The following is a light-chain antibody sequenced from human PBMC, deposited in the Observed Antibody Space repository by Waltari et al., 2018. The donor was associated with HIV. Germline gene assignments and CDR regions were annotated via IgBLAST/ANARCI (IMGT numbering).Light chain of an antibody. CDR1: NIGSKT. CDR3: QVWDTNTDHVI. J-gene: IGLJ2*01. V-gene: IGLV3-21*04. CDR2: YDT. Sequence: SYVVSQPPSVSVAPGQTAGITCGGNNIGSKTVHWYKQKPGQAPVLVIYYDTDRPSGIPERFSDSSSGNTATLTITRVEAGDEADYYCQVWDTNTDHVIFGGGTKLTVL.